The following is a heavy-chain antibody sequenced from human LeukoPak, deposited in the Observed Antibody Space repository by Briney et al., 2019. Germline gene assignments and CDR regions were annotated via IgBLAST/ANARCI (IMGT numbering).Heavy chain of an antibody. CDR1: GFTFSSYA. J-gene: IGHJ4*02. Sequence: GGSLRLSCAASGFTFSSYAMSWVRQAPGKGLEWVSAISGSGGSTCYAVSVKGRFTISRDNSKNTLYLQMNSLRAEDTAVYYCAKDGGGLRYSSLYYFDYWGQGTLVTVSS. V-gene: IGHV3-23*01. CDR3: AKDGGGLRYSSLYYFDY. D-gene: IGHD3-9*01. CDR2: ISGSGGST.